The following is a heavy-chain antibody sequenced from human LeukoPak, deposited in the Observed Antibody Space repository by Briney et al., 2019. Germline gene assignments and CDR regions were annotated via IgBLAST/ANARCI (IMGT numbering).Heavy chain of an antibody. D-gene: IGHD2-2*01. V-gene: IGHV4-4*07. CDR2: IYTSGST. Sequence: SETLSLTCTVSGGSISSYYWSWIRQPAGKGLEWIGRIYTSGSTNYNPSLKSRVTMSVDTSKNQFSLKLSSVTAADTAVYYCARVRVPAATGHYYYYYMDVWGKGTTVTVSS. CDR1: GGSISSYY. CDR3: ARVRVPAATGHYYYYYMDV. J-gene: IGHJ6*03.